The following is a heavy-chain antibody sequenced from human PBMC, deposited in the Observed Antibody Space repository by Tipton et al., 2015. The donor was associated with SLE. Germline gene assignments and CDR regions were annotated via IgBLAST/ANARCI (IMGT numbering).Heavy chain of an antibody. D-gene: IGHD6-13*01. CDR2: ISYDGSNK. J-gene: IGHJ1*01. CDR3: ARDPIAAAGRLMGWH. CDR1: GFTFSSYA. Sequence: QLVQSGGGVVQPGRSLRLSCAASGFTFSSYAMHWVRQAPGKGLEWVAVISYDGSNKYYADSVKGRFTISRDNSKNTLYLQMNSLRAEDTAVYYCARDPIAAAGRLMGWHWGQGTLVTVSS. V-gene: IGHV3-30-3*01.